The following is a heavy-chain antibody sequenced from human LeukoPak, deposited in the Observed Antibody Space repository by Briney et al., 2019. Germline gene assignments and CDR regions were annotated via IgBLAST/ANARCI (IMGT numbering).Heavy chain of an antibody. CDR1: GFTFRSYA. J-gene: IGHJ5*02. D-gene: IGHD3-3*01. Sequence: KPGGSLRLSCAASGFTFRSYAMSWVRQAPGKGLEWIGEINHSGSTNYNPSLKSRVTISVDTSKNQFSLKLSSVTAADTAVYYCARGHQGAYDFWSGYVGVWFDPWGQGTLVTVSS. V-gene: IGHV4-34*01. CDR3: ARGHQGAYDFWSGYVGVWFDP. CDR2: INHSGST.